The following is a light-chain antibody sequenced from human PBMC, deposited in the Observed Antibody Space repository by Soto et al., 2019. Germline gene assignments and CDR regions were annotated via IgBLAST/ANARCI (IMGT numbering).Light chain of an antibody. V-gene: IGLV3-9*01. CDR3: HAWDSNTVV. CDR1: NIGSKS. J-gene: IGLJ2*01. CDR2: RDT. Sequence: SYELTQPLSVSVALGQTARITCGGHNIGSKSVHWYQQRPGQAPVLIIYRDTNRPSGIPERFSGSNSGNTATLTLSRAPVGDEADYFCHAWDSNTVVFGGGTKLTVL.